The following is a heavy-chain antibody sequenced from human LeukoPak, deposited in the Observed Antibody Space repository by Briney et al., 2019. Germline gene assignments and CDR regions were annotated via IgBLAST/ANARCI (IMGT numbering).Heavy chain of an antibody. J-gene: IGHJ4*02. CDR2: ITRSSYI. V-gene: IGHV3-21*04. CDR3: ARAKPKNMVRGLIMRRESRYYFDY. D-gene: IGHD3-10*01. Sequence: GGSLRLSCAASGFTFSTYSMNWVRQAPGKGLQWVSSITRSSYIYYADSVKGRFTISRDNAKNSLFLQMNSLRAEDTAVYYCARAKPKNMVRGLIMRRESRYYFDYWGQGTLVTVSS. CDR1: GFTFSTYS.